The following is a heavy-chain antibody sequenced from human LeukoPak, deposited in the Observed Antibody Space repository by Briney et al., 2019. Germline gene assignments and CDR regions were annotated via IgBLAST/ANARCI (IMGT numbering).Heavy chain of an antibody. V-gene: IGHV1-69*04. CDR1: GGTFSSYA. J-gene: IGHJ6*02. CDR3: ARVSDCSSWYRDYYYYYYGMDV. CDR2: IISILGIA. Sequence: ASVKLSCKASGGTFSSYAISWVRQAPGQGLEWMGRIISILGIANYAQKFQGRVTITADKSTSTAYMELSSLRSEDTAVYYCARVSDCSSWYRDYYYYYYGMDVWGQGTTVNLSS. D-gene: IGHD6-13*01.